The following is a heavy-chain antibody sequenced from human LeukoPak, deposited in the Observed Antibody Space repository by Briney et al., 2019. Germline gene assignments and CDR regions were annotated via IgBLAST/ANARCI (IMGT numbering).Heavy chain of an antibody. CDR1: GGTFSSYA. J-gene: IGHJ3*02. CDR3: AREQRSSRKAFDI. V-gene: IGHV1-69*05. CDR2: IIPIFGTA. D-gene: IGHD6-13*01. Sequence: ASVKVSCKASGGTFSSYAISWVRQAPGQGLEWMEGIIPIFGTANYAQKFQGRVTITTDESTSTAYMELSSLRSEDTAVYYCAREQRSSRKAFDIWGQGTMVTVSS.